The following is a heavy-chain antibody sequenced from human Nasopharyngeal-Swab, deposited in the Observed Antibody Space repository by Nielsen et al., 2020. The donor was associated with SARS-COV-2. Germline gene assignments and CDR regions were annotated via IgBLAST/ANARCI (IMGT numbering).Heavy chain of an antibody. V-gene: IGHV3-21*01. CDR1: GFTFSSYS. CDR2: ISSSSSYI. CDR3: ARDPGCSSTSCYV. D-gene: IGHD2-2*01. Sequence: GESLKISCAASGFTFSSYSMNWVRQAPGKGLEWVSSISSSSSYIYYADSVKGRFTISRDNAKNSLYLQMNSLRAEDTAVYYCARDPGCSSTSCYVWGQGTLVTVSS. J-gene: IGHJ4*02.